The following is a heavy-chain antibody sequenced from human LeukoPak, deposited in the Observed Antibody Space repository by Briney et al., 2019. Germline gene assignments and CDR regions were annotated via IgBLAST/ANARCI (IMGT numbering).Heavy chain of an antibody. D-gene: IGHD6-25*01. CDR3: ATNRYSSAWYFDY. J-gene: IGHJ4*02. CDR1: GYSFTSYW. V-gene: IGHV5-51*01. Sequence: GESLKISCKGSGYSFTSYWIGWVRQMPGKGLEWMGIIYPGDSDTRYSPSFQSQVTISADKSITTAYLQWSSLKASDTAMYYCATNRYSSAWYFDYWGQGTLVTVSS. CDR2: IYPGDSDT.